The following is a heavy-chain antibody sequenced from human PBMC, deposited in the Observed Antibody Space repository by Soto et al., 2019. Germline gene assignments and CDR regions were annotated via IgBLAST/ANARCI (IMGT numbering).Heavy chain of an antibody. CDR2: TYYRSKWYN. V-gene: IGHV6-1*01. CDR1: GDSVSSNSDA. J-gene: IGHJ4*02. CDR3: ARGGRIFDY. Sequence: QVPLQQSGPGLVKHSQTLSLTCAISGDSVSSNSDAWNCIRQSPSRGLEWLGRTYYRSKWYNDYAVSVKSRVTVNPDTSTNQFSLQLTSVNPADTAVYSCARGGRIFDYWGQGPLVTVSS. D-gene: IGHD3-16*01.